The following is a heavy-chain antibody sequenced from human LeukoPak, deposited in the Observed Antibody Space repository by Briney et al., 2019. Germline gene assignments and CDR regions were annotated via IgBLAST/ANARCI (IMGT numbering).Heavy chain of an antibody. D-gene: IGHD6-6*01. J-gene: IGHJ1*01. Sequence: GGSLRLSCAASGFTFSSYWMTWVRQAPGKGLQWVANIKHDGSEGFYVDSVKGRFTISRDNAKNSVYLQMKSLRAEDTAVYYCARVRVAARPRSGCFQHWGQGTLVTVSS. CDR1: GFTFSSYW. V-gene: IGHV3-7*01. CDR3: ARVRVAARPRSGCFQH. CDR2: IKHDGSEG.